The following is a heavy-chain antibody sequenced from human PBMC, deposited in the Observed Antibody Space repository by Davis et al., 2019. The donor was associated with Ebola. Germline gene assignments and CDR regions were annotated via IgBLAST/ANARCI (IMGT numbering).Heavy chain of an antibody. D-gene: IGHD2-2*02. CDR1: GGSVSSGTYY. V-gene: IGHV4-61*01. Sequence: SETLSLTCTVSGGSVSSGTYYWSWIRQPPGKGLEWIGYIYSSGTTNYNPSLKSRVTISVDTSKNQFSLKLSSVTAADTAVYYCARLFQDIVVVPAAIPVYYYYMDVWGKGTTVTVSS. J-gene: IGHJ6*03. CDR3: ARLFQDIVVVPAAIPVYYYYMDV. CDR2: IYSSGTT.